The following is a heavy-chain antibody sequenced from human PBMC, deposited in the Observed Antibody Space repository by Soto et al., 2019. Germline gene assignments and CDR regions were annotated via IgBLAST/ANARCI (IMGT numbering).Heavy chain of an antibody. V-gene: IGHV1-18*01. D-gene: IGHD1-26*01. CDR3: ARVKVGAPRGATWSPSFNWFDP. J-gene: IGHJ5*02. CDR2: ISAYNGNT. CDR1: GYTFTSYG. Sequence: ASVKVSCKASGYTFTSYGISWVRQAPGQGLEWMGWISAYNGNTNYAQKLQGRVTMTTGTSTSTAYMELRSLRSDDTAVYYCARVKVGAPRGATWSPSFNWFDPWGQGTLVTVSS.